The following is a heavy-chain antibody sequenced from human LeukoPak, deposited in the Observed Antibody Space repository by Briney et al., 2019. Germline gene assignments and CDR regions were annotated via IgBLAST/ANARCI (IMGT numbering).Heavy chain of an antibody. D-gene: IGHD5-18*01. J-gene: IGHJ4*02. Sequence: SETLSLTCTVSGGSISSSSYYWGWIRQPPGKGLEWIGSIYYSGSTYYNPSLKSRVTMSVDTSKNQFSLKLNSVTAADTAVYYCAREVPRFGSVHENFDFWGQGTLVTVSS. CDR1: GGSISSSSYY. CDR2: IYYSGST. V-gene: IGHV4-39*07. CDR3: AREVPRFGSVHENFDF.